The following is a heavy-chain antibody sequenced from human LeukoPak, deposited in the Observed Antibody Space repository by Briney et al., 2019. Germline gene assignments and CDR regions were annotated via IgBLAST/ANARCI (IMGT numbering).Heavy chain of an antibody. J-gene: IGHJ4*02. CDR2: INQDGSEK. Sequence: PGGSLRPSCAASGFTFSTYWMSWVRQAPGKGLEWVANINQDGSEKYFVDSVKGRFTISRDNARNSLYLQMNSLRAEDTAVYYCARIGYSSGWYAFYFDCWGQGTLVTVSS. CDR3: ARIGYSSGWYAFYFDC. V-gene: IGHV3-7*01. D-gene: IGHD6-19*01. CDR1: GFTFSTYW.